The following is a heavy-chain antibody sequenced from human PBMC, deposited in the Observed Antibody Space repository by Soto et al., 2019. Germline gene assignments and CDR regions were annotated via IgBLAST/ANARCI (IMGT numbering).Heavy chain of an antibody. Sequence: GGSMGLSCAASGFTLSSYSLSWVRQATGKGLEWVSGISGSGDSTYYADSVKGRFTISRDNYKNTLYLQMNSLRAEDTAVYYCAKDPAPRYSYYYFYKGMDVWGQGTTVTVSS. CDR1: GFTLSSYS. D-gene: IGHD2-15*01. J-gene: IGHJ6*02. CDR2: ISGSGDST. CDR3: AKDPAPRYSYYYFYKGMDV. V-gene: IGHV3-23*01.